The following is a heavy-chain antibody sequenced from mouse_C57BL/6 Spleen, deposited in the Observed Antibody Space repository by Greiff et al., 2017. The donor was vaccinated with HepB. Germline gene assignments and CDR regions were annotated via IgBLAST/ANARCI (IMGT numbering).Heavy chain of an antibody. CDR2: ISSGSSTI. D-gene: IGHD2-5*01. J-gene: IGHJ2*01. Sequence: EVNLVESGGGLVKPGGSLKLSCAASGFTFSDYGMHWVRQAPEKGLEWVAYISSGSSTIYYADTVKGRFTISRDNAKNTLFLQMTSLRSEDTAMYYCARHSNYVWDYWGQGTTLTVSS. CDR3: ARHSNYVWDY. CDR1: GFTFSDYG. V-gene: IGHV5-17*01.